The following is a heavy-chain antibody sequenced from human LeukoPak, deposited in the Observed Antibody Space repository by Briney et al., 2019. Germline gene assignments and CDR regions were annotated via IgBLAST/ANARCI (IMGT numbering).Heavy chain of an antibody. CDR1: GFSFGSYG. D-gene: IGHD2/OR15-2a*01. J-gene: IGHJ1*01. Sequence: GRSLRLSCAASGFSFGSYGMHWVRQAPGKGLEGVAFISYGGSHQFYADSVRGRFTISRDNPKNTLYLQMNSLRGEDTAVYFCARDSGTWFYLQDWGQGTLVTVSS. CDR3: ARDSGTWFYLQD. CDR2: ISYGGSHQ. V-gene: IGHV3-33*01.